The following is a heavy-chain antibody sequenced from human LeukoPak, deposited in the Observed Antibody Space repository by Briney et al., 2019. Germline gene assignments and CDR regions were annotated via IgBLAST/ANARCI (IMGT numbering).Heavy chain of an antibody. CDR3: ASSAGAAAGLDY. CDR2: ISGSSSNT. V-gene: IGHV3-11*06. J-gene: IGHJ4*02. CDR1: GFTFSDYY. D-gene: IGHD6-13*01. Sequence: GGSLRLSCAAAGFTFSDYYMSWIRQAPGRGLEWVSYISGSSSNTTYADSVKGRFTISRDNAKNSLYLQMNSLRAEDTAVYYCASSAGAAAGLDYWGQGTLVTVSS.